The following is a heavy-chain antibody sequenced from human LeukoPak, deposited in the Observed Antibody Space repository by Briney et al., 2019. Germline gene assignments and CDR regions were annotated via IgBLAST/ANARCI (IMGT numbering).Heavy chain of an antibody. CDR2: INPNSGGT. J-gene: IGHJ3*02. CDR3: ARAPLYIVVVLAARGKAFDI. D-gene: IGHD2-2*01. V-gene: IGHV1-2*02. Sequence: ASVKVSCKASGYTFTGYYMHWVRQAPGQGLEWMGWINPNSGGTNYAQKFQGRVTMTRDTSISTAYMELSRLRSDDTAVYYCARAPLYIVVVLAARGKAFDIWGQGTMVTVSS. CDR1: GYTFTGYY.